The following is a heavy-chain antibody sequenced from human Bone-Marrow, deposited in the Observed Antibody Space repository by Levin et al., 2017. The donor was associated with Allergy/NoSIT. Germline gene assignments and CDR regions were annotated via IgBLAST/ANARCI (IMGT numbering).Heavy chain of an antibody. D-gene: IGHD6-19*01. CDR3: AKLLPWLVLTAPFDY. CDR1: GFPFSNYG. V-gene: IGHV3-30*18. J-gene: IGHJ4*02. Sequence: LSLTCAVSGFPFSNYGMHWVRQAPGKGLEWVALISYDGSDKDYADSVKGRFTISRDSSKNTLYLQMNSLRAEDTAVYYCAKLLPWLVLTAPFDYWGQGTLVTVSS. CDR2: ISYDGSDK.